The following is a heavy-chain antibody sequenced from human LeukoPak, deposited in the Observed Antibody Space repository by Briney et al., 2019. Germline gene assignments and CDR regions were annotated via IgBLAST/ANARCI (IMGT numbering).Heavy chain of an antibody. J-gene: IGHJ3*02. D-gene: IGHD6-13*01. V-gene: IGHV1-69*05. CDR2: IIPIFGTA. CDR1: GGTFSSYA. Sequence: SVKVSCKASGGTFSSYAISWVRQAPGQGLEWMGGIIPIFGTANYAQRFQGRVTITTDESTSTAYMELSSLRSEDTAVYYCAREPQLAAAAIDAFDIWGQGTMVTVSS. CDR3: AREPQLAAAAIDAFDI.